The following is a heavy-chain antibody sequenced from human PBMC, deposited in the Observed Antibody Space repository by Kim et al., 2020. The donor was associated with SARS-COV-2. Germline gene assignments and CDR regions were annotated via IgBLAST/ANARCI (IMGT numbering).Heavy chain of an antibody. J-gene: IGHJ4*01. CDR3: ARLPHFSGARSSLWDY. V-gene: IGHV3-20*04. Sequence: GGSLRLSCVASGFDFGNFGMSWVRQVPGKGLQWVSHINWNGGATSYADSVRGRFTISRDNAKNSLFLQMNSLRTEDTAFYYCARLPHFSGARSSLWDYWG. D-gene: IGHD3-10*01. CDR2: INWNGGAT. CDR1: GFDFGNFG.